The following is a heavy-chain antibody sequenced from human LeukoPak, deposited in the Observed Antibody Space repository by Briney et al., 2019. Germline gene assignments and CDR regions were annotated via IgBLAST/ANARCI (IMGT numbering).Heavy chain of an antibody. CDR2: ISAYNGNT. D-gene: IGHD1-1*01. CDR1: GYTFTSYG. Sequence: ASVKVSCKASGYTFTSYGISWVRQAPGQGLEWMGWISAYNGNTNYAQKLQGRVTMTTDTSTSTAYMELSSLRSEDTAVYYCATDRGTTGSLDYWGQGTLVTVSS. V-gene: IGHV1-18*01. J-gene: IGHJ4*02. CDR3: ATDRGTTGSLDY.